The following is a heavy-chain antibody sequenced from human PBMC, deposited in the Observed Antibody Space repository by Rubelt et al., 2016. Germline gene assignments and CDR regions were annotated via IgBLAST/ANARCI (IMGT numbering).Heavy chain of an antibody. V-gene: IGHV4-38-2*02. Sequence: QVQLQESGPGLVKPSETLSLTCTVSGYSISSGYYWGWIRQPPGKGLEWIGSIYYSGSSYYNPSLKSRVTIPVDTSKNPFSLKLSSVTAADTAVYYCARHLDRYYSYYMDVWGKGTTVTVSS. CDR3: ARHLDRYYSYYMDV. CDR1: GYSISSGYY. CDR2: IYYSGSS. D-gene: IGHD2-2*03. J-gene: IGHJ6*03.